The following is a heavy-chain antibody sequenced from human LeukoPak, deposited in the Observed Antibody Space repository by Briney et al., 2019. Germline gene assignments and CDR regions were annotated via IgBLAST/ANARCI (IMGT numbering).Heavy chain of an antibody. D-gene: IGHD3-10*01. CDR3: TREEDYYGSGESFDY. CDR1: GFTFGDYA. J-gene: IGHJ4*02. CDR2: IRSKAYGGTT. Sequence: GGSLRLSCTASGFTFGDYAMSWFRQAPGKGLEWVGFIRSKAYGGTTEYAASVKGRFTISRDDSKSIAYLQMNSLKTEDTAVYYCTREEDYYGSGESFDYWGQGTLVTVSS. V-gene: IGHV3-49*03.